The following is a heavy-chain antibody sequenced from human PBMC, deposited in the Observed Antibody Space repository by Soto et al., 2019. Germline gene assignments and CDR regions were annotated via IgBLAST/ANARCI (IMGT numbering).Heavy chain of an antibody. V-gene: IGHV7-4-1*01. J-gene: IGHJ4*02. CDR1: GYTFTSYA. D-gene: IGHD6-6*01. CDR2: INTNTGNP. CDR3: ARESRRSSSPFDY. Sequence: GGSVKVSCKACGYTFTSYAMNLVRQAPGQGLEWMGWINTNTGNPTYAQGFTGRFVFSLDTSVSTAYLQICSLKAEDTAVYYCARESRRSSSPFDYWGQGTMVTVSS.